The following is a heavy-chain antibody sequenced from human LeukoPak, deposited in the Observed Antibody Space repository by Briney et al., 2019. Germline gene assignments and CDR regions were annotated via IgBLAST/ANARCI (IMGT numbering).Heavy chain of an antibody. J-gene: IGHJ4*02. CDR2: ITGGGGST. CDR3: AKEIRGVN. CDR1: GFTFSNFA. V-gene: IGHV3-23*01. Sequence: GSLRLSCAASGFTFSNFAMSWVRQTPVKGLEWVSTITGGGGSTYYADSVKGRFTISRDNSKNTLFLQMNSLGAEDTAVYYCAKEIRGVNWGQGTLVTVSS. D-gene: IGHD3-10*01.